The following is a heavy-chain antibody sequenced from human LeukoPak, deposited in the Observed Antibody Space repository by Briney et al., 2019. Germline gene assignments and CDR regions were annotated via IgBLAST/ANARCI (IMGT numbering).Heavy chain of an antibody. D-gene: IGHD3-22*01. CDR1: GYTFTSYY. CDR2: INPSGGST. V-gene: IGHV1-46*01. CDR3: ARTTYYYDSSGYDYYFDY. J-gene: IGHJ4*02. Sequence: GASVKASCKASGYTFTSYYMHWVRQAPGQGLEWMAIINPSGGSTSYAQKFQGRVTMTRDTSTSTVYMELSSLRSEDTAVYYCARTTYYYDSSGYDYYFDYWGQGTLVTVSS.